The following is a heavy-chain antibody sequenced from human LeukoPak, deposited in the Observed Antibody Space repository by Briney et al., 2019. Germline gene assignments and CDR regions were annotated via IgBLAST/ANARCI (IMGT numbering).Heavy chain of an antibody. J-gene: IGHJ3*02. CDR1: GYTFTSYA. CDR3: ARSGSGWDAFDI. Sequence: ASVKVSCKASGYTFTSYAMHWVRQAPGQRLEWMGWINTGNGNTKYSQKFQGRVTITRDTSASTAYMELSSLRPEDTAVYYCARSGSGWDAFDIWGQGTMVTVSS. CDR2: INTGNGNT. V-gene: IGHV1-3*04. D-gene: IGHD6-19*01.